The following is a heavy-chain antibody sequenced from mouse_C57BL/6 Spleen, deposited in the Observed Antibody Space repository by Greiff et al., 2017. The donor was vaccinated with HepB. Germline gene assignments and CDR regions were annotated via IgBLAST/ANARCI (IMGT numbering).Heavy chain of an antibody. CDR2: INYDGSST. CDR1: GFTFSDYY. Sequence: EVKLVESEGGLVQPGSSMKLSCTASGFTFSDYYMAWVRQVPEKGLEWVANINYDGSSTYYLDSLKSRFIISRDNAKNILYLQMSSLKSEDTATYYCAKGGGNFDVWGTGTTVTVSS. J-gene: IGHJ1*03. CDR3: AKGGGNFDV. V-gene: IGHV5-16*01.